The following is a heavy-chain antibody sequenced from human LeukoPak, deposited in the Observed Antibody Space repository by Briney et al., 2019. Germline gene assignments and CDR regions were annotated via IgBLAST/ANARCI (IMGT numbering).Heavy chain of an antibody. CDR2: TYTSGST. D-gene: IGHD6-6*01. J-gene: IGHJ4*02. V-gene: IGHV4-61*02. Sequence: SETLSLTCTVSGGSISSGSYYWSWIRQPAGKGLEWIGRTYTSGSTNYNPSLKSRVTISVDTSKNQFSLKLSSVTAADTAVYYCARDLGSSLSPGYWGQGTLVTVSS. CDR3: ARDLGSSLSPGY. CDR1: GGSISSGSYY.